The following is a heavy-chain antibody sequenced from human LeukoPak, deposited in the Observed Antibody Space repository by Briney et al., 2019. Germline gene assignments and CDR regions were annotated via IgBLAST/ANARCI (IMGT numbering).Heavy chain of an antibody. V-gene: IGHV4-39*07. Sequence: PSETLSLTCTVSGGSISSGSYYWSWIRQPPGKGLEWIGEINHSGSTNYNPSLKSRVTISVDTSKNQFSLKLYSVTAADTAVYYCARLDTHIYSSSYYYYMDVWGKGTTVTVSS. D-gene: IGHD6-6*01. J-gene: IGHJ6*03. CDR1: GGSISSGSYY. CDR3: ARLDTHIYSSSYYYYMDV. CDR2: INHSGST.